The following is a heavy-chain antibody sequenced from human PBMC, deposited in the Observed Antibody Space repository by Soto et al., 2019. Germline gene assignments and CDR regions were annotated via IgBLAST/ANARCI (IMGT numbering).Heavy chain of an antibody. J-gene: IGHJ2*01. CDR1: GFSLSTSGVG. V-gene: IGHV2-5*01. CDR3: APLPPLWGSGYFDL. Sequence: QITLKESGPTLVKPTQTLTLTCTFSGFSLSTSGVGVGWIRQPPGKALEWLALIYWNDDKRYSPSLKSRLTITKDTSKNQVVLTMTNMDPVDTATYYCAPLPPLWGSGYFDLWGRGTLVTVSS. D-gene: IGHD7-27*01. CDR2: IYWNDDK.